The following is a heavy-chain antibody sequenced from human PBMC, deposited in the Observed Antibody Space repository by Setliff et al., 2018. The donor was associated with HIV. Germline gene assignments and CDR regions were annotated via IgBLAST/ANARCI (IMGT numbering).Heavy chain of an antibody. Sequence: AGGSLRLSCAASGFTFSSYGMHWVRQAPGKGLEWVAVIWYDGNNKYYADSVKGRFTISRDNSKNTLYLQMNSLRAEDTAVYYCAKDAGSYSYVHEYFQHWGQGTLVTVSS. CDR2: IWYDGNNK. J-gene: IGHJ1*01. V-gene: IGHV3-33*06. CDR3: AKDAGSYSYVHEYFQH. D-gene: IGHD5-18*01. CDR1: GFTFSSYG.